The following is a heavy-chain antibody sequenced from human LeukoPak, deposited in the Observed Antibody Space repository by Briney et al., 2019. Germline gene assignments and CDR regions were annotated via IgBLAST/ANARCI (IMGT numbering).Heavy chain of an antibody. CDR1: GFTFSSYW. V-gene: IGHV3-74*01. J-gene: IGHJ4*02. Sequence: GGSLRPSCAASGFTFSSYWMHWVRQAPGKGLVWVSRINSDGSSTSYADSVKGRFTISRDNAKNTLYLQMNSLRAEDTAVYYCASYSGSRGFVYWGQGTLVTVSS. CDR2: INSDGSST. CDR3: ASYSGSRGFVY. D-gene: IGHD1-26*01.